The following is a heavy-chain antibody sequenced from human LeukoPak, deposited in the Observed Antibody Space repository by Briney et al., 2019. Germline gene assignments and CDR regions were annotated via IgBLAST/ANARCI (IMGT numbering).Heavy chain of an antibody. J-gene: IGHJ4*02. CDR1: GGSISTYY. Sequence: SETLSLTCTVSGGSISTYYWSWIRQPPGKGLEWIGYIDYSGDTNYHPYLKSRVTMSVDTSKHQFSLKLRSVTAADTAVYYCGRLGSYCFEYWGQGTLVTVSS. CDR3: GRLGSYCFEY. D-gene: IGHD3-10*01. V-gene: IGHV4-59*01. CDR2: IDYSGDT.